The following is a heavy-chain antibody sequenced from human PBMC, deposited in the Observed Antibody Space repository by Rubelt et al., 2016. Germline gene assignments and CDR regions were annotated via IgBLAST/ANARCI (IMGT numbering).Heavy chain of an antibody. J-gene: IGHJ4*02. CDR2: IWHDGSDE. Sequence: VQLVESGGGLIQPGGSPRLPCEASGFSVSSNQMNWVRQAPGKGLEGVPVIWHDGSDEYYPDSVKGRFTISRYNSKNMLYLQRNNRRVEDTARYYCTCFDYWGQGTLVTVSS. CDR1: GFSVSSNQ. CDR3: TCFDY. V-gene: IGHV3-33*08.